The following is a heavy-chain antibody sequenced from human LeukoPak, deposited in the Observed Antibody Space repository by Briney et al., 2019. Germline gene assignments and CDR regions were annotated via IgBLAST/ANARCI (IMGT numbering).Heavy chain of an antibody. CDR2: VSTGSNYI. CDR1: GFTFSSYS. D-gene: IGHD4-17*01. J-gene: IGHJ4*02. Sequence: PGGSLRLSCTASGFTFSSYSLNWVRQAPGKGLEWVSSVSTGSNYIYYADSVKGRFTISRDNDKNSLYLQMNSLRVEDTAVYYCARSGEHAPTYWGQGTLVTVSS. V-gene: IGHV3-21*01. CDR3: ARSGEHAPTY.